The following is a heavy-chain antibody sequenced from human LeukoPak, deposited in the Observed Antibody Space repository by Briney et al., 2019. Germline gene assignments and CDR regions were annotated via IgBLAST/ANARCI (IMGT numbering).Heavy chain of an antibody. D-gene: IGHD4-17*01. V-gene: IGHV3-20*04. CDR2: INWNGGTT. J-gene: IGHJ3*02. CDR1: GITFDDFG. CDR3: ARYGDYRDAFDI. Sequence: GGSLRRSCAASGITFDDFGMSWVRQAPGKGLEWVSGINWNGGTTAYADSVKGRFTISRDNAKNSLYLQMNSLRAEDTALYYCARYGDYRDAFDIWGQGTMVTVSS.